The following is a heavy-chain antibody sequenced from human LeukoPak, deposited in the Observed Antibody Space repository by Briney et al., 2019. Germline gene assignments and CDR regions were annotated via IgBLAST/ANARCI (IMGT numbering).Heavy chain of an antibody. D-gene: IGHD1-1*01. V-gene: IGHV3-30*04. CDR3: ARQLERVFDY. CDR2: ISYDGRNQ. Sequence: GGSLRLSCAASGITFSSYAMHWVRQAPGKGLEWVAFISYDGRNQYYADSVKDRFTISRDNCKNTLYLQMNSLRAEDTAVYYCARQLERVFDYWGQGTLVTVSS. CDR1: GITFSSYA. J-gene: IGHJ4*02.